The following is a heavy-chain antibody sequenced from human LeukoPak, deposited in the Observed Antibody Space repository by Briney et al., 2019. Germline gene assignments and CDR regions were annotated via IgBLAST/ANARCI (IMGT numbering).Heavy chain of an antibody. Sequence: ASVKVSCKVSGYSLSELSTHWVRQAPGQGLEWMGGFDPGDDETVYAQKFQGRVTMTEDTSTDTAYLELSSLRSEDTAVYFCATEKDLLLDSWGQGTPVTVSS. D-gene: IGHD1-26*01. V-gene: IGHV1-24*01. CDR2: FDPGDDET. CDR1: GYSLSELS. J-gene: IGHJ5*01. CDR3: ATEKDLLLDS.